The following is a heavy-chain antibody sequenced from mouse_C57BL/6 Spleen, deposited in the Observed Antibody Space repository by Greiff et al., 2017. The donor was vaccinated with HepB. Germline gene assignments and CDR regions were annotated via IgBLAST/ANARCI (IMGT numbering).Heavy chain of an antibody. CDR3: ARRYFDV. CDR2: IDPSDSYT. CDR1: GYTFTSYW. Sequence: QVQLQQPGAELVMPGASVKLSCKASGYTFTSYWMHWVKQRPGQGLEWIGEIDPSDSYTNYNQKFKGKSTLTVDKSSSTAYMQLSSLTSEDSAVYYCARRYFDVWGTRTTVTVSS. V-gene: IGHV1-69*01. J-gene: IGHJ1*03.